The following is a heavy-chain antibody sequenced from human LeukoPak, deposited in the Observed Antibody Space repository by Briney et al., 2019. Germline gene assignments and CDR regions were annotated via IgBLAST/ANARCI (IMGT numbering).Heavy chain of an antibody. Sequence: PGGSLRLSCVASGFTFSGFWWNWVRQAPGEGLEWVANINEDGSEINYVDSVKGRLIISRDNARNSLYLQMRGLRAEDTAVYYCARGHYDDYRGQGTLVTVSS. CDR3: ARGHYDDY. V-gene: IGHV3-7*01. CDR2: INEDGSEI. J-gene: IGHJ4*02. CDR1: GFTFSGFW.